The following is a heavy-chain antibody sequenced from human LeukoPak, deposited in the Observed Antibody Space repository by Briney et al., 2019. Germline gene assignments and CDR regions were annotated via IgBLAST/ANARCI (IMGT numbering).Heavy chain of an antibody. CDR1: SGSISSYY. Sequence: SETLSLTCTVSSGSISSYYWSWIRQPPGKGLEWIGNIYYSGSTNYSPSLKSRVTISVDTSKNQFSLKLTSVTAADTAVYFCARAVSYYGLFYCDYWGQGTLVTVSS. D-gene: IGHD2/OR15-2a*01. J-gene: IGHJ4*02. CDR2: IYYSGST. V-gene: IGHV4-59*01. CDR3: ARAVSYYGLFYCDY.